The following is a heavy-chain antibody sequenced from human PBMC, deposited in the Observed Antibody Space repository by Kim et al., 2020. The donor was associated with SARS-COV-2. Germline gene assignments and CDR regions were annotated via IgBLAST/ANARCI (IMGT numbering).Heavy chain of an antibody. J-gene: IGHJ6*02. CDR2: IWYDGSNK. CDR1: GFTFSSYG. Sequence: GGSLRLSCAASGFTFSSYGMHWVRQAPGKGLEWVAVIWYDGSNKYYADSVKGRFTISRDNSKNTLYLQMNSLRAEDTAVYYCARDGRGQWLGSYYYYGMDVWGQGTTVTVSS. CDR3: ARDGRGQWLGSYYYYGMDV. D-gene: IGHD6-19*01. V-gene: IGHV3-33*01.